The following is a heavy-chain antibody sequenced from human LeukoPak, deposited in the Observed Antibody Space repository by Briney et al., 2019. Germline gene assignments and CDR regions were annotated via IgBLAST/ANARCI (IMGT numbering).Heavy chain of an antibody. CDR2: ISYSGST. D-gene: IGHD6-19*01. Sequence: PETLCLTCTVSGGSISSYYWSWIRERPGEGLEWSGYISYSGSTNYSPSLKSRVTIPVDTYKNQFSLKLSSVTAADTAVYYCARSKARSSGWYLGYWGQGTLDSVSS. V-gene: IGHV4-59*01. CDR1: GGSISSYY. CDR3: ARSKARSSGWYLGY. J-gene: IGHJ4*02.